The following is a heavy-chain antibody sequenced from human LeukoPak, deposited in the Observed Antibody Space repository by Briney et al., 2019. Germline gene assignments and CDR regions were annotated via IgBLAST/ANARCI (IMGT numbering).Heavy chain of an antibody. CDR3: ARHYWYFDL. CDR2: IYSGGST. V-gene: IGHV3-66*04. CDR1: GFTVSCNY. Sequence: AGSLRLSCAASGFTVSCNYMSWGRQAPGVGLEWVSVIYSGGSTYYADSVKDRFTISRDSSKNTLYLQMNSLRAEDTAMYYCARHYWYFDLWGRGTLVTVSS. J-gene: IGHJ2*01.